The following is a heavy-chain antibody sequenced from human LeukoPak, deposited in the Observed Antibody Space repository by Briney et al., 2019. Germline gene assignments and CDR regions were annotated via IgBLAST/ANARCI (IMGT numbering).Heavy chain of an antibody. CDR3: ARDPSGTYYPRVSGALDI. CDR2: ISSISSHI. Sequence: PGGSLRLSCAASGFTFSSYSMNWVRQAPGKGLEWVSSISSISSHIYYADSVKGRFTVSRDNAKNSLYLQMDSLRAEDTAVYYCARDPSGTYYPRVSGALDIWGQGTMVTVSS. J-gene: IGHJ3*02. V-gene: IGHV3-21*01. D-gene: IGHD1-26*01. CDR1: GFTFSSYS.